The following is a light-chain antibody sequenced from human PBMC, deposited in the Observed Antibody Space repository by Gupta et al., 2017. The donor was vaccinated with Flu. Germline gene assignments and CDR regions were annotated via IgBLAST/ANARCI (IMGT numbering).Light chain of an antibody. CDR1: SSNIGCYT. CDR2: TNN. Sequence: VLTHPPSASGTPCQRVTISCSGSSSNIGCYTGNWYQKLPGKAPKPIIYTNNQRPSGVPDRVFGSKSGNSASRAIRGLQSDDEAEYYCAAWDDRLKGVVFGGGTKLTVL. CDR3: AAWDDRLKGVV. V-gene: IGLV1-44*01. J-gene: IGLJ3*02.